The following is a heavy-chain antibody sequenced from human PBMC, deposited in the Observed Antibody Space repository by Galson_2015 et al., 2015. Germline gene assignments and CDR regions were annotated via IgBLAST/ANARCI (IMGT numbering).Heavy chain of an antibody. V-gene: IGHV1-69*13. J-gene: IGHJ4*02. D-gene: IGHD3-22*01. CDR1: GGAFSSYT. CDR2: IIPIFGSG. Sequence: SVKVSCKASGGAFSSYTISWVRQAPGQGLEWMGGIIPIFGSGNYAQKFQCRVTITADESTSTTYMELSSLRSEDTAVYYCARQYDTSGYYAYWGQGTLVTVSS. CDR3: ARQYDTSGYYAY.